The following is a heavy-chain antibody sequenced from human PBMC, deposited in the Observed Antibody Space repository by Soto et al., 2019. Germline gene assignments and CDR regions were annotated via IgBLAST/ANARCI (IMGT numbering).Heavy chain of an antibody. V-gene: IGHV1-69*12. Sequence: QVQLVQSGAEVKKPGSSVKVSCKASEGTFSSYANSSVRQAPGQGLEWMGGIIPIFGTANYAQKFQGRVTITADEATSTAYMELSSLRSEDTAVYYCAAPYGSGSYYNGFDDWGQGTLVTVSS. D-gene: IGHD3-10*01. CDR2: IIPIFGTA. CDR3: AAPYGSGSYYNGFDD. J-gene: IGHJ4*02. CDR1: EGTFSSYA.